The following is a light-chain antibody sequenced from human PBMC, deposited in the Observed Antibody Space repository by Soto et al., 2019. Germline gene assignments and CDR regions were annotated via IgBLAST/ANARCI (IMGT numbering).Light chain of an antibody. CDR3: QQYTTWPLWT. CDR2: GAS. Sequence: LTHSPGALSLAPRERATLSCRSIQSVSNNYLAWYQQKPGQAPRLLIYGASNRATGIPDRFSGSGSGTDFPLTISRLETEDFAVYYCQQYTTWPLWTFGQGTKVDIK. V-gene: IGKV3-20*01. CDR1: QSVSNNY. J-gene: IGKJ1*01.